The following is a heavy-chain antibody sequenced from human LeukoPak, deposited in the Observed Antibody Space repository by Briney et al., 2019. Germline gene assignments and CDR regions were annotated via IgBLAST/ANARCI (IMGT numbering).Heavy chain of an antibody. Sequence: PGGSLRLSCAASGFTFSSYGMHWVRQAPGKGLEWVAVIWYDGSNKYYADSVKGRFTISRDNSKNTLYLQMNSLRAEDTAVYYCVGGSPIYPLDFDYWGQGTLVTVSS. V-gene: IGHV3-33*01. CDR1: GFTFSSYG. D-gene: IGHD1-26*01. CDR3: VGGSPIYPLDFDY. CDR2: IWYDGSNK. J-gene: IGHJ4*02.